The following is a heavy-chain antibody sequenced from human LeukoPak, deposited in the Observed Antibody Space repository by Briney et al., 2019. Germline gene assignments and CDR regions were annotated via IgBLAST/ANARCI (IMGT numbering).Heavy chain of an antibody. CDR2: IQAGGTI. J-gene: IGHJ4*02. V-gene: IGHV3-66*01. CDR1: GFTVSNNY. Sequence: GGSVRLSCAASGFTVSNNYMNWVRQAPGKGLEWVSAIQAGGTIYYGDSVKGRFTISRDNSKNTLYLQMNSLRVEDTAVYYCVREMTGGYFVSWGQGTLVTVSS. CDR3: VREMTGGYFVS.